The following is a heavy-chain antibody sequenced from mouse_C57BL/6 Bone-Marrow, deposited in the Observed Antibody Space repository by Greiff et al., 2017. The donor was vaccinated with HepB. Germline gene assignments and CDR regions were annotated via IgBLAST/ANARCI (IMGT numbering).Heavy chain of an antibody. V-gene: IGHV10-3*01. CDR1: GFTFNTYA. CDR3: VRALYGKSWYFDV. CDR2: MRSKSSNYAT. D-gene: IGHD2-1*01. Sequence: EVQGVESGGGLVQPKGSLKLSCAASGFTFNTYAMHWVRQAPGKGLEWVARMRSKSSNYATYYADSVKDRFTISSDDSQSMLYLQMNNLKTEDTAMYYCVRALYGKSWYFDVWGTGTTVTVSS. J-gene: IGHJ1*03.